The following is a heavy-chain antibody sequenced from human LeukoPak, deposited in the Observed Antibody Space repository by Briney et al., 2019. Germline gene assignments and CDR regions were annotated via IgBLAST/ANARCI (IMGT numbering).Heavy chain of an antibody. CDR1: GFTFSSYA. CDR3: AKDLRHRSTCNCYGWFDP. D-gene: IGHD2/OR15-2a*01. J-gene: IGHJ5*02. Sequence: GGSLRLSCAASGFTFSSYAMSWVRQAPGKGLEWVSVICGSGGSTYYADSVKGRFTISRDNSKNTLYLQMNSLRVEDTAIYYCAKDLRHRSTCNCYGWFDPWGRGTLVTVSS. CDR2: ICGSGGST. V-gene: IGHV3-23*01.